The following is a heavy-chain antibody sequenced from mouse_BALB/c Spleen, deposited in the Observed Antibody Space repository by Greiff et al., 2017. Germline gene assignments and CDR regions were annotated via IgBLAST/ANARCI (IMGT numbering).Heavy chain of an antibody. D-gene: IGHD2-4*01. CDR1: GFSLTSYG. J-gene: IGHJ3*01. V-gene: IGHV2-9*02. CDR2: IWAGGST. CDR3: ARGDYDPLFAY. Sequence: VQRVESGPGLVAPSQSLSITCTVSGFSLTSYGVHWVRQPPGKGLEWLGVIWAGGSTNYNSALMSRLSISKDNSKSQVFLKMNSLQTDDTAMYYCARGDYDPLFAYWGQGTLVTVSA.